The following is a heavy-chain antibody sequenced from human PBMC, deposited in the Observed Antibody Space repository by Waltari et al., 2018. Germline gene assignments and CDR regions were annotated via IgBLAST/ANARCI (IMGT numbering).Heavy chain of an antibody. CDR3: ARDPGDGDPRGSYYYYGMDV. Sequence: QVQLQESGPGLVKPSETLSLTCAVSGYSISSGYYWGWIRPPPGKGLEWIGSIYHSGSTYENPTNKSRVTISVDKSKNQCALKRSSVTAADTAVYYCARDPGDGDPRGSYYYYGMDVWGQGTTVTVSS. V-gene: IGHV4-38-2*02. CDR2: IYHSGST. J-gene: IGHJ6*02. D-gene: IGHD4-17*01. CDR1: GYSISSGYY.